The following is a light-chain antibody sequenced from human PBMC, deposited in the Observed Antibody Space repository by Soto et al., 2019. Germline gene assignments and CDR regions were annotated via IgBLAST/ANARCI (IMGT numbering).Light chain of an antibody. CDR1: SSNIGSHY. CDR3: AAWDDSLSGPV. CDR2: RNN. V-gene: IGLV1-47*01. J-gene: IGLJ1*01. Sequence: QSVLTQPPSASGTPGQRVTISCSGSSSNIGSHYVYWYQQLPGTAPKLLIYRNNQRPSGVPDRFAGSKSGTSASLAISGLRSEDEADYYCAAWDDSLSGPVFGTGTKLTVL.